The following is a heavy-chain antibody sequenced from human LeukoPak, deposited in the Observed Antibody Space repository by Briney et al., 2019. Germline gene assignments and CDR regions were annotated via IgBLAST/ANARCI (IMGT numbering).Heavy chain of an antibody. J-gene: IGHJ4*02. CDR2: ITASGAGT. D-gene: IGHD4-11*01. Sequence: PGGSLRLSCAASGFSFSSYAMNWGRQAPGKGLEWVSVITASGAGTYYADSVKGRFTLSRDNSKNTMYLEMNSLRADDTAVYYCAKDRGTGTTRPGFDYWGQGTLVTVSS. CDR3: AKDRGTGTTRPGFDY. V-gene: IGHV3-23*01. CDR1: GFSFSSYA.